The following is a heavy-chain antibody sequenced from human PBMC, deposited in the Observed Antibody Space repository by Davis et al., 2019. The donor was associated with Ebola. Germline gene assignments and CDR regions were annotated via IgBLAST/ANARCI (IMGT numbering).Heavy chain of an antibody. CDR1: GGSVSSGSYY. J-gene: IGHJ6*02. CDR3: ASSSGQYYDFWSDEYMGMDV. Sequence: MPSETLSLTCTVSGGSVSSGSYYWSWIRQPPGKGLEWIGYIYYSGSTNYNPSLKSRVTISVDTSKNQFSLKLSSVTAADTAVYYCASSSGQYYDFWSDEYMGMDVWGQGTTVTVSS. V-gene: IGHV4-61*01. D-gene: IGHD3-3*01. CDR2: IYYSGST.